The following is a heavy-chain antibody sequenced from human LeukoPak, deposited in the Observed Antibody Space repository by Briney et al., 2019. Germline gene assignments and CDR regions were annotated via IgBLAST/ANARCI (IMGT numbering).Heavy chain of an antibody. Sequence: SGTLSLTCTVSGGSISSSSYYWGWIRQPPGKGLEWIGSIYYSGSTNYNPSLKSRVTISVDTSKNQFSLKLSSVTAADTAVYYCAREGYGDARWGQGTLVTVSS. V-gene: IGHV4-39*07. J-gene: IGHJ4*02. CDR1: GGSISSSSYY. CDR3: AREGYGDAR. CDR2: IYYSGST. D-gene: IGHD4-17*01.